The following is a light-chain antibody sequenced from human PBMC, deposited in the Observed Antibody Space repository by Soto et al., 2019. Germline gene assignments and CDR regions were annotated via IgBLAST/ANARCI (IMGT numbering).Light chain of an antibody. CDR2: KAS. V-gene: IGKV1-5*03. Sequence: EIRMYQCPPFQSVSIGEEVIITCRASQTISSWLAWYQQKPGKAPKLLIYKASTLKSGVPSRFSGSGSGTEFTLTISSLQPDDFATYYCQHYNSYSEAFGQGSNVDVK. CDR3: QHYNSYSEA. CDR1: QTISSW. J-gene: IGKJ1*01.